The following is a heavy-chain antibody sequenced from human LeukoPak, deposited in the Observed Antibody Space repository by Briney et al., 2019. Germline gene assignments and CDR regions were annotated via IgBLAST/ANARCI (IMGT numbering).Heavy chain of an antibody. CDR2: INPSGGST. J-gene: IGHJ3*02. CDR1: GYTFTSYY. V-gene: IGHV1-46*01. CDR3: ARGLKILDAFDI. Sequence: ASVKVSCKASGYTFTSYYMHWVRQAPGQGLEWMGIINPSGGSTSYAQKFQGRVTMTRDMSASTVYMELSSLRSEDTAVYYCARGLKILDAFDIWGQGTMVTVST.